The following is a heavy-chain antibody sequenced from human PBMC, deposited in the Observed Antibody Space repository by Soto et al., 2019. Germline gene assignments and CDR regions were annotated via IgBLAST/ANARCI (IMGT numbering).Heavy chain of an antibody. CDR1: GFTVSSNY. Sequence: GGSLRLSCAASGFTVSSNYMSWVRQAPGKGLEWVSVIYSGGSTYYADSVKGRFTISRDNSKNTLYLQMNSLRAEDTAVYYCAREGLYYYGMDVWGQGTTVTVSS. V-gene: IGHV3-53*01. CDR2: IYSGGST. J-gene: IGHJ6*02. CDR3: AREGLYYYGMDV.